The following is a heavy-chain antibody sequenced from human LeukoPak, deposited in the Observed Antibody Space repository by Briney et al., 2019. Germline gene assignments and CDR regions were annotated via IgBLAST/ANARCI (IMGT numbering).Heavy chain of an antibody. CDR3: ANLMVRGVLNYYYYGMDV. CDR1: GFTFSSYA. CDR2: ISGSGGRT. D-gene: IGHD3-10*01. J-gene: IGHJ6*02. Sequence: GGSLRLSCAASGFTFSSYAMSWVRQAPGKGLEWVSVISGSGGRTYYADSVKGRFTISRDNSKNTLYLQMNSLRVEDTAVYYCANLMVRGVLNYYYYGMDVWGQGTTVTVSS. V-gene: IGHV3-23*01.